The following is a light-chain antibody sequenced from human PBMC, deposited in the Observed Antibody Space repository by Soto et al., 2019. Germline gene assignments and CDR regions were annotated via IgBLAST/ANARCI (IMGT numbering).Light chain of an antibody. CDR1: QDINKN. CDR2: DAS. V-gene: IGKV1-33*01. Sequence: DIQMTQSPSSLSASVGGRGTITFQASQDINKNLIWYQQKPGKAPKLLIYDASDLETGVPSRFSGSGSGTGFTFTISSLQPEDFATYYCQQYESLPLTFGQGTRLEIK. CDR3: QQYESLPLT. J-gene: IGKJ5*01.